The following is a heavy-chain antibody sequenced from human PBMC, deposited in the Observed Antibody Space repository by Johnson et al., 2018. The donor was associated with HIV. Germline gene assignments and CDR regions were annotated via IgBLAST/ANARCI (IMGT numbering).Heavy chain of an antibody. CDR1: GFPFSTYS. CDR3: AREGAWEPPLDAIDI. D-gene: IGHD1-26*01. J-gene: IGHJ3*02. Sequence: QVQLVESGGGVVQPGRSLRLSCAASGFPFSTYSMHWVRQAPGKGLEWVTVISHDGSKKYYADSLKGRFTISRDNSKNTLYLQMNSLRAEDTAVYYCAREGAWEPPLDAIDIWGQGTMVTVSS. CDR2: ISHDGSKK. V-gene: IGHV3-30-3*01.